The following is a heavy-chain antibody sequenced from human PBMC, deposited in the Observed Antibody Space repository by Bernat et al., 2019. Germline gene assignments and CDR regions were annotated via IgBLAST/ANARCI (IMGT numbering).Heavy chain of an antibody. CDR3: ASNDYSDNWFDP. CDR1: GYTFTSYY. CDR2: INPSGGST. Sequence: QVQLVQSGAEVKKPGASVKVSCKASGYTFTSYYMHWVRQAPGQGLEWMGIINPSGGSTSYAQKFQGRVTMTRDTSTSTVYMELSSLRSEDTAVYYCASNDYSDNWFDPWGQGTLVTVSS. J-gene: IGHJ5*02. V-gene: IGHV1-46*01. D-gene: IGHD4-11*01.